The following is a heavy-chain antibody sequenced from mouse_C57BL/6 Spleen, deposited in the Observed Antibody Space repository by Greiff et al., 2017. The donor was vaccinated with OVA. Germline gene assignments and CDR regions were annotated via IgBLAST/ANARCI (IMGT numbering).Heavy chain of an antibody. D-gene: IGHD4-1*01. J-gene: IGHJ2*01. V-gene: IGHV7-3*01. CDR2: IRNKANGYTT. Sequence: EVQVEESGGGLVQPGGSLSLSCAASGFTFTDYYMSWVRQPPGKALEWLGFIRNKANGYTTEYNVTVKGRFTISRDNAQSILYLQMNALRAEDSATYYCARYNWDYFDYWGQGTTLTVSS. CDR3: ARYNWDYFDY. CDR1: GFTFTDYY.